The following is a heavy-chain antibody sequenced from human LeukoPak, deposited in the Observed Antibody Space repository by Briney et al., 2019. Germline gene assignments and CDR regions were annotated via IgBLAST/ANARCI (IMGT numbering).Heavy chain of an antibody. CDR1: GFTFSSYD. D-gene: IGHD3-22*01. J-gene: IGHJ4*02. V-gene: IGHV3-23*01. Sequence: GGSLRLSCAASGFTFSSYDMHWVRQAPGKGLEWVSAISGSGGSTYYADSVKGRFTISRDNSKNTLYLQMNSLRAEDTAVYYCAKIGPYYYDSSGYYYDYWGQGTLVTVSS. CDR2: ISGSGGST. CDR3: AKIGPYYYDSSGYYYDY.